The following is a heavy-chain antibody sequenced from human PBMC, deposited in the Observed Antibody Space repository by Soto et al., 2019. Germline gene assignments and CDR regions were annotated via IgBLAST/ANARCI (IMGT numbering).Heavy chain of an antibody. J-gene: IGHJ5*02. CDR3: ERWSNPNWFDP. Sequence: PSDTLSLTCVVSNYSISSGYYWAWIRQPPGKGLEWIGSISQSGTTYYKPSLKSRVTMSVDTSKNVFSLHLSSVTAGDTAVYFCERWSNPNWFDPWGQGTLVT. D-gene: IGHD3-3*01. V-gene: IGHV4-38-2*01. CDR1: NYSISSGYY. CDR2: ISQSGTT.